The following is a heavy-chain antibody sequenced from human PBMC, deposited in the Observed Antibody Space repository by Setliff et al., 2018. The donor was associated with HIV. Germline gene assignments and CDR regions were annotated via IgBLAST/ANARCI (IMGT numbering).Heavy chain of an antibody. CDR1: GYTFTSSG. CDR2: NSAYNGNT. V-gene: IGHV1-18*01. CDR3: ARDDVFKSSSFDY. Sequence: ASVKVSCRASGYTFTSSGISWVRQAPGQGLEWMGWNSAYNGNTNYAQKLQGRITMTTDPSTSTAYMDLRSLRSDDTAVYYCARDDVFKSSSFDYWGQGTLVTVSS. J-gene: IGHJ4*02. D-gene: IGHD6-13*01.